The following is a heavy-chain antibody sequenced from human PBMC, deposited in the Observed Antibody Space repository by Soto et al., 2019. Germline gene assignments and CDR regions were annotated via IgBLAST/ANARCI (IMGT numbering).Heavy chain of an antibody. V-gene: IGHV1-69*02. Sequence: QVQLVQSGAEVKKPGSSVKVSCKASGGTFSSYTISWVRQAHGQGLEWMGRIIPILGIANYAQKFQGRVTITADKSTSTAYMELSSLRSEDTAVYYCARGYSYGYGLNWFDPWGQGTLVTVSS. J-gene: IGHJ5*02. D-gene: IGHD5-18*01. CDR1: GGTFSSYT. CDR2: IIPILGIA. CDR3: ARGYSYGYGLNWFDP.